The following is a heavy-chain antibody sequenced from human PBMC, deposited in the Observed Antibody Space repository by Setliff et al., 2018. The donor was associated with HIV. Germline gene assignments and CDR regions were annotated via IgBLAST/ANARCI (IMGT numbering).Heavy chain of an antibody. J-gene: IGHJ6*02. V-gene: IGHV3-30*02. Sequence: GGSLRLSCAASGFTFSSYGMHWVRQAPGKGLEWVAFIRCDGSNEYYADSVKGRFTISRDNAKKSLYLQMNSLRVEDTALYYCARDFYSSTSGAVPDWGQGTAVTVSS. CDR2: IRCDGSNE. D-gene: IGHD6-6*01. CDR1: GFTFSSYG. CDR3: ARDFYSSTSGAVPD.